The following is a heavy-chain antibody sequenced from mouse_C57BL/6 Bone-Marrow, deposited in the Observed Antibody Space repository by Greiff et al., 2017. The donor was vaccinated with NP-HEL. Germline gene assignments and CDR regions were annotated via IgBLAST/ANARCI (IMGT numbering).Heavy chain of an antibody. CDR2: ISYDGSN. D-gene: IGHD2-2*01. CDR3: ARRIMVTRAMDY. V-gene: IGHV3-6*01. Sequence: EVQLQQSGPGLVKPSQSLSLTCSVTGYSITSGYYWNWIRQFPGNKLEWMGYISYDGSNNYNPSLKNRISITRDTSKNQFFLKLNSVTTEDTATYYCARRIMVTRAMDYWGQGTSVTVSS. J-gene: IGHJ4*01. CDR1: GYSITSGYY.